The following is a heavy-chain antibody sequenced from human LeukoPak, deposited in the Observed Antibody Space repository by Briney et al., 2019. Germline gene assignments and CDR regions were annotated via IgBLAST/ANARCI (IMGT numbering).Heavy chain of an antibody. CDR2: IYPGDSDT. D-gene: IGHD2-15*01. J-gene: IGHJ5*02. V-gene: IGHV5-51*01. CDR3: ARKGSTTWSNWFDP. Sequence: GESLKISCKGPGYNFATYWIAWVRQLPGKGLEWVGIIYPGDSDTTYSPSFRGQVTISVDKSINTAYLQWNSLQASDTAIYYCARKGSTTWSNWFDPWGQGTLVTVSS. CDR1: GYNFATYW.